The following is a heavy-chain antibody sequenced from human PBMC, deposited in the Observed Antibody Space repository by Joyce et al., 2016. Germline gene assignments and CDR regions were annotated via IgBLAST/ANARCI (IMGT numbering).Heavy chain of an antibody. V-gene: IGHV3-30*18. D-gene: IGHD6-13*01. CDR2: ISYDGNNK. CDR1: GVTFSSYG. J-gene: IGHJ4*02. Sequence: QVQLVESGGGVVQPGKSLRLSCAASGVTFSSYGMHWVRQAPGKGLEWVTVISYDGNNKYYGNSVKGRFTVSRDNSKNTLYLQMNSLRPEDTAVYYCAKDLFIQQQHSYYFDYWGQGTLVTVSS. CDR3: AKDLFIQQQHSYYFDY.